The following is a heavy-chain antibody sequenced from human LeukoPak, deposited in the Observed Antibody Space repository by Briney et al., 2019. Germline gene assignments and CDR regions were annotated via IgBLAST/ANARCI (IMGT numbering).Heavy chain of an antibody. CDR3: VRGHMDV. J-gene: IGHJ6*03. V-gene: IGHV3-48*02. CDR2: ISGSTSAV. CDR1: GFTVSSYD. Sequence: GGSLRLSCAASGFTVSSYDMSWVRQAPGRGLDWFSFISGSTSAVYIADSVKGRFTISRDSTSNSLHLEMNSLRDEDTAVYYCVRGHMDVWGKGTTVTVSS.